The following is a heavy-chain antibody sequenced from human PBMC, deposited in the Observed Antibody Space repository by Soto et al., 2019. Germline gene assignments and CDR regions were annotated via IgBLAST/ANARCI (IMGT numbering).Heavy chain of an antibody. CDR1: GLTFGRYT. D-gene: IGHD5-18*01. Sequence: LTLSCAASGLTFGRYTMNWVRQAQGKGLEWVSSISTLSNYIFYADSVKGRFTISRDNAKNSLYLQMDSLRVEDTAVYYCATALDTSIITSDYWGQVTLVTFSS. CDR3: ATALDTSIITSDY. CDR2: ISTLSNYI. V-gene: IGHV3-21*01. J-gene: IGHJ4*02.